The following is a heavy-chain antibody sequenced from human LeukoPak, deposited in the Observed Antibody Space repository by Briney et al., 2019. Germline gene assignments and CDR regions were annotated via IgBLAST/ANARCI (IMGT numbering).Heavy chain of an antibody. J-gene: IGHJ3*02. D-gene: IGHD3-22*01. CDR1: GFTFSSYE. Sequence: GGSLRLSCAVSGFTFSSYEMNWVGQAPGKGLEWVSYISSSGRTIYNADSVKGRFTISRDNAKNSLYLQMNSLRAEDTAVYYCASYYYDSSGYWVHAFDIWGQGTMVTVSS. CDR2: ISSSGRTI. CDR3: ASYYYDSSGYWVHAFDI. V-gene: IGHV3-48*03.